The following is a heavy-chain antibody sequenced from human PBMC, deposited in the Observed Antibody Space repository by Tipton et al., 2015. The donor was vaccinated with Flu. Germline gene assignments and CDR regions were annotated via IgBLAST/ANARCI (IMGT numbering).Heavy chain of an antibody. Sequence: SLRLSCVASGFTFSNYGHHWVRQAPGKRLEWVALIRHYVTNTYYVDSVRGRFTISRDNSKNTVYLQMNNLRGEDTAVYYCAKDNDPSNVPHYWGQGTLVTVSS. CDR2: IRHYVTNT. D-gene: IGHD1-1*01. CDR1: GFTFSNYG. CDR3: AKDNDPSNVPHY. V-gene: IGHV3-30*02. J-gene: IGHJ4*02.